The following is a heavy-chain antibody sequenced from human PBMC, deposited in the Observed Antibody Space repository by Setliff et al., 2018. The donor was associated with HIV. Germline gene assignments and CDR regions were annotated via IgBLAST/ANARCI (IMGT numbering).Heavy chain of an antibody. D-gene: IGHD3-10*01. CDR3: ASSGSGRALS. Sequence: ASVKVSCKASGYTFINYDLNWVRQATGQGLEWMGWMNVQTNTVTYAEKFRGRVTMTRNTAIGTAYMELSSLRSEDTAVYYCASSGSGRALSWGQGTLVTVSS. V-gene: IGHV1-8*02. J-gene: IGHJ5*02. CDR2: MNVQTNTV. CDR1: GYTFINYD.